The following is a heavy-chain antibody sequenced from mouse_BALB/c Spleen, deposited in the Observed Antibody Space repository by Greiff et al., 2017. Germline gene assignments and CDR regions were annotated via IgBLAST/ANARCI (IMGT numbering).Heavy chain of an antibody. CDR3: ARSGYYYGSSSYAMDY. D-gene: IGHD1-1*01. V-gene: IGHV5-17*02. CDR2: ISSGSSTI. J-gene: IGHJ4*01. CDR1: GFTFSSFG. Sequence: DVKLVESGGGLVQPGGSRKLSCAASGFTFSSFGMHWVRQAPEKGLEWVAYISSGSSTIYYADTVKGRFTISRDNPKNTLFLQMTSLRSEDTAMYYCARSGYYYGSSSYAMDYWGQGTSVTVSS.